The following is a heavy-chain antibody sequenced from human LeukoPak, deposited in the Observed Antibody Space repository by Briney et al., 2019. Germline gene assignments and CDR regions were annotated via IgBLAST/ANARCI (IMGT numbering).Heavy chain of an antibody. CDR2: IYTSGST. V-gene: IGHV4-61*02. Sequence: SETLSLTCTVSGGSISSGSYYWSWIRQPAGKGLEWIGRIYTSGSTNYNPSLKSRVTISVDTSKNQLSLKLSSVTAADTAVYYCARSIVVVPAAHTPYYYYYYMDVWGKGTTVTVSS. D-gene: IGHD2-2*01. J-gene: IGHJ6*03. CDR3: ARSIVVVPAAHTPYYYYYYMDV. CDR1: GGSISSGSYY.